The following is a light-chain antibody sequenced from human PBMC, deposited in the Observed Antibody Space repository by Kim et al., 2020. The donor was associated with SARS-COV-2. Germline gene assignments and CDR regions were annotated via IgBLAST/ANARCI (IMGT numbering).Light chain of an antibody. CDR3: QVWDSSTWV. CDR2: RDT. Sequence: SGALGQTARITWGGNKRVTKNVHWYQQKPGQAPVLVMYRDTNRPSGIPERFSGSNSGNTATLTISRAQAGDEADYYCQVWDSSTWVFGGGTQLTVL. V-gene: IGLV3-9*01. CDR1: KRVTKN. J-gene: IGLJ3*02.